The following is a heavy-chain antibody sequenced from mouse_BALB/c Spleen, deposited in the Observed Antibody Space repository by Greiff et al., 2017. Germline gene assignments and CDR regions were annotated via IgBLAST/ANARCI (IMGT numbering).Heavy chain of an antibody. V-gene: IGHV5-6*01. CDR3: AREGGVDSSGYEFAY. D-gene: IGHD3-2*01. CDR1: GFTFSSYG. J-gene: IGHJ3*01. Sequence: EVKLMESGGDLVKPGGSLKLSCAASGFTFSSYGMSWVRQTPDKRLEWVATISSGGSYTYYPDSVKGRFTISRDNAKNTLYLQMSSLKSEDTAMYYCAREGGVDSSGYEFAYWGQGTLVTVSA. CDR2: ISSGGSYT.